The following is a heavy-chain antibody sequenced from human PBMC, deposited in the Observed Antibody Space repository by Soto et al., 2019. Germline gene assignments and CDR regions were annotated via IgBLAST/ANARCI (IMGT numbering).Heavy chain of an antibody. CDR2: ISPMFGTT. CDR3: ARENSIASLSYYYGMEV. D-gene: IGHD6-6*01. J-gene: IGHJ6*02. V-gene: IGHV1-69*01. CDR1: GGTFTGNP. Sequence: QVQLVQSGAEVKKPGSSVKVSCKASGGTFTGNPISWVRQAPGRGLEWMGGISPMFGTTNYAQKFQGSVTITADESTTTAYMAMNSLRSEDTAVYYCARENSIASLSYYYGMEVWGQGTTVTVSS.